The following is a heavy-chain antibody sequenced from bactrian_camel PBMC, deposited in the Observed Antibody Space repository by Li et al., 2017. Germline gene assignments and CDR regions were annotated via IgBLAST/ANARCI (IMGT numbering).Heavy chain of an antibody. V-gene: IGHV3S31*01. CDR1: GFTFSSHA. CDR2: INAGDGRT. CDR3: AAARSPNDGCAAYYSGKYHLSY. J-gene: IGHJ4*01. D-gene: IGHD2*01. Sequence: VQLVESGGGLAQPGGPLRLSCAASGFTFSSHAMTWVRQAPGKGLEWVSAINAGDGRTYYADSVKGRFTISRDNTRNTMYLQMNNLRPDDTAMYYCAAARSPNDGCAAYYSGKYHLSYWGQGTQVTVS.